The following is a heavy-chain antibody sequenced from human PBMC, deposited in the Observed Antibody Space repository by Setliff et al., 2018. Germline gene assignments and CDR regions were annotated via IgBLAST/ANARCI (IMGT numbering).Heavy chain of an antibody. J-gene: IGHJ4*02. Sequence: SETLSLTCAVYGGSFSSHYWSWIRQPPGKGLEWIGRIYTSGSTNYNPSLKSRVTISVDTSKNQFSLKLSSVTAADTAVYYCASLGSSRDYWGQGTLVTVSS. V-gene: IGHV4-4*08. CDR3: ASLGSSRDY. CDR2: IYTSGST. CDR1: GGSFSSHY. D-gene: IGHD6-13*01.